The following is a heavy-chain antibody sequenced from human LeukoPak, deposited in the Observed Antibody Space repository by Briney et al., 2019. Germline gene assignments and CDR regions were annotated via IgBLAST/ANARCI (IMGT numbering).Heavy chain of an antibody. D-gene: IGHD2-8*01. CDR2: ISPSDNTI. J-gene: IGHJ6*02. CDR3: VRDSHNGGWYDLDV. CDR1: GFMFSEYE. Sequence: GGSLRLSCVASGFMFSEYEMNWVRQAPGKGLEWISYISPSDNTIEYADSVKGRFTISRDNTQNSLSLQMNNLRAEDTGIYYCVRDSHNGGWYDLDVWGQGTTVTVSS. V-gene: IGHV3-48*03.